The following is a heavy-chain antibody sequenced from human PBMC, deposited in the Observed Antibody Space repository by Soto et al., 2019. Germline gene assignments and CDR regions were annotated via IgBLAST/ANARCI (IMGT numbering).Heavy chain of an antibody. V-gene: IGHV4-59*03. CDR2: IYHSGAT. J-gene: IGHJ6*02. CDR3: ARIRSTAAEFDTHPMGLDV. CDR1: GGSITCYS. Sequence: PSDTLCLTCPVSGGSITCYSWSWIRQPPRKGQEFIGYIYHSGATEYTPSLTSRVTISVDKSENQFSLQMRSVSAADTAMYFFARIRSTAAEFDTHPMGLDVSG. D-gene: IGHD2-21*02.